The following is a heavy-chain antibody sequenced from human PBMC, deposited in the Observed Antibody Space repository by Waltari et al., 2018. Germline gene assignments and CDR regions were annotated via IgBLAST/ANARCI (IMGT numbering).Heavy chain of an antibody. Sequence: EVQLVESGGGLVKPGGSLRLSCAASGFTFIAYSLQWVRQAPGTGLEWVSSISSSSTSIYYADSVRGRFTISRDNAKNSLYLQMNSLRAEDTAVYYCARGALYCSGGGCYPDYWGQGTLVTVSS. CDR3: ARGALYCSGGGCYPDY. CDR1: GFTFIAYS. D-gene: IGHD2-15*01. J-gene: IGHJ4*02. CDR2: ISSSSTSI. V-gene: IGHV3-21*01.